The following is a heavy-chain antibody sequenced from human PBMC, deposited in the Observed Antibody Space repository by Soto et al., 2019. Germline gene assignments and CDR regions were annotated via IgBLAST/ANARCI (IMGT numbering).Heavy chain of an antibody. J-gene: IGHJ4*02. V-gene: IGHV4-31*03. Sequence: QVQLRESGPGLVKPSQTLSLTCTVSGGSISSGGYYWSWIRQFPGKGLEWIGYIYDSGNTYYNPSLKSRITISIDTSKSQFSLNLTSVTAADTAVYYCASQATGWYPAYWGQGTLVTVSS. CDR2: IYDSGNT. D-gene: IGHD6-19*01. CDR3: ASQATGWYPAY. CDR1: GGSISSGGYY.